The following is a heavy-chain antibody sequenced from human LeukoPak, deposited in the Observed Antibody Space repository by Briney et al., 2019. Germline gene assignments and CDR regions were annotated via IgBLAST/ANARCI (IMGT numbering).Heavy chain of an antibody. CDR2: IWHDGINK. D-gene: IGHD2-15*01. Sequence: GGSLRLSCAASGFTFSSYWMHWVRQAPGKGLEWVAIIWHDGINKYYADSVKGRFIISRDNSKNMLYLQLNSLRADDTAVYYCARDPSLRVTLDFWGQGTLVTVSS. CDR3: ARDPSLRVTLDF. CDR1: GFTFSSYW. V-gene: IGHV3-33*08. J-gene: IGHJ4*02.